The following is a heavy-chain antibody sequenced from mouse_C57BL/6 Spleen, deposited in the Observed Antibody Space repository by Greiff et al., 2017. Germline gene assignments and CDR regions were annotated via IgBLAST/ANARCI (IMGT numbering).Heavy chain of an antibody. CDR1: GYSITSGYY. CDR3: ARDRGYFDV. V-gene: IGHV3-6*01. J-gene: IGHJ1*03. CDR2: ISYDGSN. D-gene: IGHD3-1*01. Sequence: EVKLVESGPGLVKPSQSLSLTCSVTGYSITSGYYWNWIRQIPGNKLEWMGYISYDGSNNYNPSLKNRISITRDTSKNQFFLKLNSVTTEDTATYYCARDRGYFDVWGTGTTVTVSS.